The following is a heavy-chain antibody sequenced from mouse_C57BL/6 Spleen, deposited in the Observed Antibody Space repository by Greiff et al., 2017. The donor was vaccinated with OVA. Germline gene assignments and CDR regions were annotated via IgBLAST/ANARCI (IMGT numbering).Heavy chain of an antibody. CDR1: FSSPPHYV. CDR3: ARRGIYYGNLYYAMDY. V-gene: IGHV1-54*01. D-gene: IGHD2-1*01. J-gene: IGHJ4*01. CDR2: INPGSGGT. Sequence: VQLKKAGAGLVRRGNSVKVCCKASFSSPPHYVIEWVKQRPGQGLEWIGVINPGSGGTNYNEKFKGKATLTADKSSSTAYMQLSSLTSEDSAVYFCARRGIYYGNLYYAMDYWGQGTSVTVSS.